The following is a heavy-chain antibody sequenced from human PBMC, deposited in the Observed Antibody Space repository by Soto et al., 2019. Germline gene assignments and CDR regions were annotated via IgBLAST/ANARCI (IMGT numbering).Heavy chain of an antibody. V-gene: IGHV1-69*06. CDR3: ARSLFVITMVRGVILKDFDY. CDR2: IIPIFGTA. CDR1: GGTFSSYA. Sequence: SVKVSCKASGGTFSSYAISWVRQAPGQGLEWMGGIIPIFGTANYAQKFQGRVTITADKSTSTAYMELSSLRSEDTAVYYCARSLFVITMVRGVILKDFDYWGQGTRVTVS. J-gene: IGHJ4*02. D-gene: IGHD3-10*01.